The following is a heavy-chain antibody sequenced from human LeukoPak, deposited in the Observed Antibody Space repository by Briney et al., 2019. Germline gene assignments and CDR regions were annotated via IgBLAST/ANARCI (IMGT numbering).Heavy chain of an antibody. J-gene: IGHJ5*02. CDR2: IIPIVGTA. CDR1: GGTVRSYA. V-gene: IGHV1-69*13. D-gene: IGHD4-17*01. CDR3: ARATVTTFNWFDL. Sequence: SVNVSCKASGGTVRSYAISWVRQAPGHGLEWMGGIIPIVGTAKYAQKFQGRVTITADESTTTAYMELRSLGSEDTAVYYCARATVTTFNWFDLWGQGTVVTVSS.